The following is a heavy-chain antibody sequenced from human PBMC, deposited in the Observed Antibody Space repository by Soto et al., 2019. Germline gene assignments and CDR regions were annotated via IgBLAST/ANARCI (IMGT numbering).Heavy chain of an antibody. Sequence: SVTGYCEASGSSFSDTGISWGRQAPLQGLEWMGWISPHNGDTNFSQKLQGRVTMTADTSTSTAYMELRSLRSDDTAVYYCARSIAARHFDYWGQGTLVTVSS. CDR3: ARSIAARHFDY. CDR1: GSSFSDTG. D-gene: IGHD6-6*01. CDR2: ISPHNGDT. J-gene: IGHJ4*02. V-gene: IGHV1-18*01.